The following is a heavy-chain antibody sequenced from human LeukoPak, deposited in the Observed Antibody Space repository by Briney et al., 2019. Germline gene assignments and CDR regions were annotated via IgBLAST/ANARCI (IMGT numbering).Heavy chain of an antibody. CDR3: ARAPSSWSSPHFDY. V-gene: IGHV3-74*03. Sequence: GGSLRLSCAASGFTFSSYWMHWVRHVPGKGLVWVSRINTDGSNTKYADSGKGRFTIARDNDKNTLYLQMNSLRAEDTAVYYCARAPSSWSSPHFDYWGQGILVTVSS. D-gene: IGHD2-15*01. CDR2: INTDGSNT. CDR1: GFTFSSYW. J-gene: IGHJ4*02.